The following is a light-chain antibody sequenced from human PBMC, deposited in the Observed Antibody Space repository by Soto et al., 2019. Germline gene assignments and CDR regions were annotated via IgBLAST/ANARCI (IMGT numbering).Light chain of an antibody. J-gene: IGLJ2*01. CDR2: EEN. CDR1: SGSIASNY. V-gene: IGLV6-57*04. CDR3: QSYDSSNVV. Sequence: NFMLTQPHSVSESPEKTVTISCTRSSGSIASNYVQWYQQRPGSAPTTVIYEENQRPSGVPDRFSGSIDSSSKSASLTISGLKTEDEADYYCQSYDSSNVVFGGGTQLTVL.